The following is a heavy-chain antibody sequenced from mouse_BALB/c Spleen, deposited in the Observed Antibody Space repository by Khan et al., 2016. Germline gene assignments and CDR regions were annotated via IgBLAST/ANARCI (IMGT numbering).Heavy chain of an antibody. Sequence: VQLQQSGAELVKPGASVKLSCTASGFNIKDTYMHWVKQRPEQGLEWIGRIDPANGNTKYDPKFQGKATITADTSSNTAYLQLSSLTSEDTAVYYCAREDGYDQAWFAYWGQGTLVTVSA. J-gene: IGHJ3*01. D-gene: IGHD2-2*01. CDR3: AREDGYDQAWFAY. CDR2: IDPANGNT. CDR1: GFNIKDTY. V-gene: IGHV14-3*02.